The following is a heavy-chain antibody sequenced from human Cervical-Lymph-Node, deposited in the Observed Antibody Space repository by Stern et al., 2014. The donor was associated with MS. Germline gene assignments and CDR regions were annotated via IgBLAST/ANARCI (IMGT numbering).Heavy chain of an antibody. CDR2: IIPILPLV. Sequence: QVQLEESGAEVKKPGSSVKVSCKISGGTFGPYTISWVRQAPGQGLEWMGRIIPILPLVNYAQKVQGRVTITADKSTSTAYMELNSLRSEDTAVYYCARDLPAYGDYYGMGVWGQGTAVTVSS. J-gene: IGHJ6*02. V-gene: IGHV1-69*09. CDR3: ARDLPAYGDYYGMGV. D-gene: IGHD4-17*01. CDR1: GGTFGPYT.